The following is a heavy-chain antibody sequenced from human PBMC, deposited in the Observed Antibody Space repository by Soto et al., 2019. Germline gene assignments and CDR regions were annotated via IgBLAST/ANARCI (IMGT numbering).Heavy chain of an antibody. J-gene: IGHJ4*02. Sequence: PSETLSLTCTVSGGSISSGDYYWSWIRQPLGKGLEWIGYIYYSGSTYYNPSLKSRVTISVDTSKNQFSLKLSSVTAADTAVYYCARARGARYFDYWGQGTPVTVSS. V-gene: IGHV4-30-4*01. D-gene: IGHD2-15*01. CDR1: GGSISSGDYY. CDR2: IYYSGST. CDR3: ARARGARYFDY.